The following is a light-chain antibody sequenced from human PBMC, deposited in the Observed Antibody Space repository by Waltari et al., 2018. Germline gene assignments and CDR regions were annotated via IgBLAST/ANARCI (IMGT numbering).Light chain of an antibody. J-gene: IGLJ2*01. V-gene: IGLV3-21*04. CDR1: NIASKS. CDR3: QVWDNSVVV. CDR2: YDR. Sequence: SYVLTQPPSVSVAPGETARISCGGDNIASKSVHWYQQKPGQAPMMVIYYDRDRPSGIPERFPGSNFGDTATLTISSVEAGDEADYHCQVWDNSVVVFGGGTKLTVL.